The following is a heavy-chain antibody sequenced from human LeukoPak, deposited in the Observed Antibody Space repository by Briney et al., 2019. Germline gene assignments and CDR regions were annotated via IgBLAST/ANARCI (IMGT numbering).Heavy chain of an antibody. CDR3: ARAHPGYSYGPPFIDY. CDR1: GYTFTSYT. D-gene: IGHD5-18*01. Sequence: ASVKVSCKASGYTFTSYTMNWVRQPPGQGLEWMGWINTNTGNPTYAQGFTGRFVFSLDTSVSTAYLQITSLKAEDTAVYYCARAHPGYSYGPPFIDYWGQGTLVTVSS. V-gene: IGHV7-4-1*02. CDR2: INTNTGNP. J-gene: IGHJ4*02.